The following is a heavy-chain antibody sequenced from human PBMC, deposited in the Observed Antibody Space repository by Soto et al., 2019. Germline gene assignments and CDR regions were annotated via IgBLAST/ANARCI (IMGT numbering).Heavy chain of an antibody. V-gene: IGHV4-30-2*01. Sequence: PSETLSLTCSVSGSSISSGAYSWSCIRQPTGKRLEWIGYIYHSGSTYYISSLRSRVTISIERTRNQFSLHLNSVTAGDTAVYFCARVRSSDNWHGLCDYWGQGTLVAVSS. J-gene: IGHJ4*02. CDR3: ARVRSSDNWHGLCDY. CDR1: GSSISSGAYS. CDR2: IYHSGST. D-gene: IGHD3-16*01.